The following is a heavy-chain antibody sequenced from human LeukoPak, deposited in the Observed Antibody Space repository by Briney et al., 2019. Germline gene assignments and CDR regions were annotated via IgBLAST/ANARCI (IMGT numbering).Heavy chain of an antibody. Sequence: SETLSLTCTVSGGSITNYSWSWIRQPPGKGLEWIGYIYYSGSTNYNPSLKSRVTISLDTSKSQFSLKLSSVTAADTAVYYCAKRLYLEELPGSFFDHWGQGTLVTVSS. J-gene: IGHJ4*02. D-gene: IGHD1/OR15-1a*01. CDR3: AKRLYLEELPGSFFDH. V-gene: IGHV4-59*01. CDR2: IYYSGST. CDR1: GGSITNYS.